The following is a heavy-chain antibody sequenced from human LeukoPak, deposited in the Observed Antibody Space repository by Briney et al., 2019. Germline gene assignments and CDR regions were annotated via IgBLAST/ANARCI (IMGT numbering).Heavy chain of an antibody. V-gene: IGHV3-23*01. CDR3: AKKRVAVAGTHYFDY. CDR2: ISGSGGST. CDR1: GFTFSIYW. Sequence: GGSLRLSCAASGFTFSIYWMHWVRHAPGKGLEWVSGISGSGGSTYYADSVKGRFTISRDNSKNTLYLQMNSLRAEDTAVYYCAKKRVAVAGTHYFDYWGQGTLVTVSS. D-gene: IGHD6-19*01. J-gene: IGHJ4*02.